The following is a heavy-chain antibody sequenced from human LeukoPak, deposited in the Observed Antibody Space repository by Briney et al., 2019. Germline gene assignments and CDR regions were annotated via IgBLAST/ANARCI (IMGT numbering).Heavy chain of an antibody. CDR3: ARGDYGDYGSWYFDL. Sequence: SQTLSLTCTVSGGSVSSGGYYWSWIRQHPGKGLEWIGYIYYSGSTYYNPSLKSRVTISVDTSKNQFSLKLSSVTAADTAVYYCARGDYGDYGSWYFDLWGRGTLVTVSS. CDR2: IYYSGST. J-gene: IGHJ2*01. D-gene: IGHD4-17*01. CDR1: GGSVSSGGYY. V-gene: IGHV4-31*03.